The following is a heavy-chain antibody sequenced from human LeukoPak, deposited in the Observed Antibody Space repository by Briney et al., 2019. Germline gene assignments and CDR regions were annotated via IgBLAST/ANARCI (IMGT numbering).Heavy chain of an antibody. CDR1: GGPISSYY. V-gene: IGHV4-59*01. J-gene: IGHJ5*02. D-gene: IGHD1-1*01. CDR3: AREGTAGTNLNWFDP. CDR2: IYYSGST. Sequence: SETLSLTCNVSGGPISSYYWSWIRQPPGKGLEWIGYIYYSGSTNYNPSLKSRVTISVDASKNQFSLKLSSVTAADTAVYYCAREGTAGTNLNWFDPWGQGTLVTVSS.